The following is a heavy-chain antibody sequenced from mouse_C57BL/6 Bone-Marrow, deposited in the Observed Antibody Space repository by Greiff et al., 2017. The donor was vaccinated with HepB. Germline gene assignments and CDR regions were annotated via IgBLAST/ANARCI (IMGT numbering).Heavy chain of an antibody. CDR2: ISSGGDYI. Sequence: EVKLVESGEGLVKPGGSLKLSCAASGFTFSSYAMSWVRQTPEKRLEWVAYISSGGDYIYYADTVKGRFTISRDNARNTLYLQMSSLKSEDTAMYYCTRDLYGPYAMDYWGQGTSVTVSS. V-gene: IGHV5-9-1*02. J-gene: IGHJ4*01. D-gene: IGHD1-1*01. CDR1: GFTFSSYA. CDR3: TRDLYGPYAMDY.